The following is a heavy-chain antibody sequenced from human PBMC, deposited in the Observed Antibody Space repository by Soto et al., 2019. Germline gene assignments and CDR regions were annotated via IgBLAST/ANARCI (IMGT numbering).Heavy chain of an antibody. J-gene: IGHJ5*02. D-gene: IGHD6-19*01. CDR3: ARGGRGGSGWYAGFNNWFDP. CDR2: INHSGST. V-gene: IGHV4-34*01. Sequence: SETLSLTCAVYGGSFSGYYWSWIRQPPGKGLEWIGEINHSGSTNYNPSLKSRVTISVDTSKNQFPLKLSSVTAADTAVYYCARGGRGGSGWYAGFNNWFDPWGQGTLVTVSS. CDR1: GGSFSGYY.